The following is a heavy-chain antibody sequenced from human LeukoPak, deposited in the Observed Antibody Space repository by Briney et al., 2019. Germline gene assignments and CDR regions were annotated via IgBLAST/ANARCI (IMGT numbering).Heavy chain of an antibody. CDR3: ARQVTYYDFWSGYYARRFDP. J-gene: IGHJ5*02. CDR1: RGSVNSNSYY. CDR2: IYYSGNT. D-gene: IGHD3-3*01. V-gene: IGHV4-39*01. Sequence: SETLSLTCTVSRGSVNSNSYYWGWIRQPPGKGLEWIGTIYYSGNTCYNPSLESRVTISVDTSKNQFSLKLTSVTAADTAVYYCARQVTYYDFWSGYYARRFDPWGQGTLVTVSS.